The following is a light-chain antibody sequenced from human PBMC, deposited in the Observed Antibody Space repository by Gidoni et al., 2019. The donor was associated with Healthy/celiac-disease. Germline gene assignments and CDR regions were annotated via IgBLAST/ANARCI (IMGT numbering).Light chain of an antibody. CDR3: QKYNSAPPFT. V-gene: IGKV1-27*01. Sequence: QMTQSTSSLSASVGDRVTITCRASQGISTYVAWYQQKPGKVPKLLIYAASTLQSGVPSRFSGSGSGTDVTLTISSLQPEDVATYYCQKYNSAPPFTFGPGTKVDIK. J-gene: IGKJ3*01. CDR1: QGISTY. CDR2: AAS.